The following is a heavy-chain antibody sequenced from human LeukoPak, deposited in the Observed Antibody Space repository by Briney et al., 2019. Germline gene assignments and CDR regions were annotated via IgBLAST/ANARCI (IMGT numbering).Heavy chain of an antibody. J-gene: IGHJ4*02. CDR1: GFTFSDHY. CDR2: TRNKANSYTT. V-gene: IGHV3-72*01. CDR3: ARYSGSYYTNDY. Sequence: GGSLRLSCAASGFTFSDHYMDWVRQAPAKGLEWVGRTRNKANSYTTEYAASVKGRFTISRDDSKNSLYLQMNSLKTEDTAVYYCARYSGSYYTNDYWGQGTLVTVSS. D-gene: IGHD1-26*01.